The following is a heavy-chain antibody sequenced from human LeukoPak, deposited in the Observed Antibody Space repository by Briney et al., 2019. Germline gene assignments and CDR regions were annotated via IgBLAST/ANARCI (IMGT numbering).Heavy chain of an antibody. CDR1: GFTFSTYA. J-gene: IGHJ6*02. D-gene: IGHD5-18*01. CDR2: ISGSSSYI. Sequence: GGSLRLSCAVSGFTFSTYAMTWVRQAPGEGLEWVSSISGSSSYIYYADSVKGRFTISRDNAKNSLYLQMKSLRAEDTAVYYCARSPSYSYGYDYYYYGLDVWGQGTTVTVSS. CDR3: ARSPSYSYGYDYYYYGLDV. V-gene: IGHV3-21*01.